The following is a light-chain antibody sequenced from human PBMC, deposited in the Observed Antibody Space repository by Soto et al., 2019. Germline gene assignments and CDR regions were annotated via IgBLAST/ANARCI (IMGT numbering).Light chain of an antibody. CDR1: SSDVGGYNY. J-gene: IGLJ2*01. CDR2: EVS. CDR3: SSYTSSSTLVV. Sequence: QSALTQPASVSGSPGQSITISCTGTSSDVGGYNYVSWYQQHPGKAPKLMIYEVSNRPSGVSNRFSGSKSGNTASLTISGLHAEDGADYYCSSYTSSSTLVVFGGGTKLTVL. V-gene: IGLV2-14*01.